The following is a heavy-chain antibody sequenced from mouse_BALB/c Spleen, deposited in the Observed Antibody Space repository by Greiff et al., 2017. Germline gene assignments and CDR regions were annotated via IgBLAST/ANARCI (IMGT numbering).Heavy chain of an antibody. CDR3: TKFTTAMYYFDY. Sequence: DVQLQESGGGLVKPGGSLKLSCAASGFTFSSYTMSWVRQTPEKRLEWVATISSGGSYTYYPDSVKGRFTISRDNAKNTLYLQMSSLKSEDTAMYYCTKFTTAMYYFDYWGQGTTLTVSS. V-gene: IGHV5-6-4*01. J-gene: IGHJ2*01. CDR2: ISSGGSYT. CDR1: GFTFSSYT. D-gene: IGHD1-2*01.